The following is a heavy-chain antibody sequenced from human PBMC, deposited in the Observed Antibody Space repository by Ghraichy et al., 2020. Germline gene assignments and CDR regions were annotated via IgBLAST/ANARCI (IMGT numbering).Heavy chain of an antibody. J-gene: IGHJ6*02. Sequence: SETLSLTCTVSGGSISSYYWSWIRQPPGKGLEWIGYIYYSGSTNYNPSLKSRVTISVDTSKSQFSLKLSSVTAADTAVYYCARHSQGYYYYGMDVWGQGTRVTVSS. CDR3: ARHSQGYYYYGMDV. V-gene: IGHV4-59*01. CDR2: IYYSGST. CDR1: GGSISSYY.